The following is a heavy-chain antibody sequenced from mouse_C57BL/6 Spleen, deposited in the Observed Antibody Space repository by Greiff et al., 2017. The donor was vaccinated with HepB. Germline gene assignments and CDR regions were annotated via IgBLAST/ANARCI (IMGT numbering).Heavy chain of an antibody. J-gene: IGHJ4*01. V-gene: IGHV5-16*01. CDR1: GFTFSDYY. CDR3: AREGPLAMDY. CDR2: INYDGSST. Sequence: EVKVVESEGGLVQPGSSMKLSCTASGFTFSDYYMAWVRQVPEKGLEWVANINYDGSSTYYLDSLKSRFIISRDNAKNILYLQMSSLKSEDTATYYCAREGPLAMDYWGQGTSVTVSS.